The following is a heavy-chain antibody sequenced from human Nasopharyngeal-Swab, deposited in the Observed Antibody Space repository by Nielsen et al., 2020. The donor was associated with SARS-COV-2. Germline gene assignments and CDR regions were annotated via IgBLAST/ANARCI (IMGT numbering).Heavy chain of an antibody. CDR1: GFTFSSYP. J-gene: IGHJ6*02. D-gene: IGHD5-12*01. Sequence: GGSLRLSCEASGFTFSSYPMQWVRQAPGKGLEWVSVISGSDYSTKYADSVKGRFTISRDNSKNTVNLQMNSLRAEDTAIYYCAKDRDSGDDSDDYYHYYGMDVWGQGTTVTVSS. V-gene: IGHV3-23*01. CDR2: ISGSDYST. CDR3: AKDRDSGDDSDDYYHYYGMDV.